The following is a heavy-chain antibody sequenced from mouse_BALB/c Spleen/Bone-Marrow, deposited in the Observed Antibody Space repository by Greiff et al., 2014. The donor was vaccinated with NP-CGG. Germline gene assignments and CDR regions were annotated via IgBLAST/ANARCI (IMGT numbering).Heavy chain of an antibody. CDR1: GYTFTNYW. CDR3: AGERYGYDGWYFDV. V-gene: IGHV1S41*01. CDR2: IAPGSGST. Sequence: DLVKPGASVKLSCKASGYTFTNYWINWIQQRPGQGLEWIGRIAPGSGSTYYNEMFRGKTTLTVDTSSSTAYIQLSSLSSEDSEVYFGAGERYGYDGWYFDVWGAGTTVTVSS. J-gene: IGHJ1*01. D-gene: IGHD2-2*01.